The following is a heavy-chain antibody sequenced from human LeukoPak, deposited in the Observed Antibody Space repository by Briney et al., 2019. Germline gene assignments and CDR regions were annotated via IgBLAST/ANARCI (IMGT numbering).Heavy chain of an antibody. Sequence: SETLSLTCTVSGGSISSYSWSWIRQPAGKGLEWIGRIYSSGSTNYNPSLKSRVTMSVDTSKNHFSLKLSSVTAADTAVYYCARDTYSGSHYSYWGQGTLVTVSS. CDR3: ARDTYSGSHYSY. V-gene: IGHV4-4*07. CDR1: GGSISSYS. CDR2: IYSSGST. J-gene: IGHJ4*02. D-gene: IGHD1-26*01.